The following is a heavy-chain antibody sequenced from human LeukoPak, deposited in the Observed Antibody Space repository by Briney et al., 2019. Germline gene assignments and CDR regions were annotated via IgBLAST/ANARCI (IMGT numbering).Heavy chain of an antibody. Sequence: GASVKVSCKASGYTFTNYGISWVRQAPGQGLEWMGWIRVYNGDTNYAQKLQGRVTMTTDTSTSTAYMELRSLRSEDTAVYYCARASGYDSSGYYYVLDYWGQGTLVTVSS. V-gene: IGHV1-18*01. J-gene: IGHJ4*02. D-gene: IGHD3-22*01. CDR3: ARASGYDSSGYYYVLDY. CDR1: GYTFTNYG. CDR2: IRVYNGDT.